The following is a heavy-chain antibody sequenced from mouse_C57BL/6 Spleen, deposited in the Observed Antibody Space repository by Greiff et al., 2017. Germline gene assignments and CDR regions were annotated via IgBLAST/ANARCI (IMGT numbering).Heavy chain of an antibody. CDR2: ISGGGGNT. D-gene: IGHD2-3*01. J-gene: IGHJ1*03. V-gene: IGHV5-9*01. Sequence: EVKLVESGGGLVKPGGSLKLSCAASGFTFSSYTMSWVRPTPEKRLEWVATISGGGGNTYYPDSVKGRFTIYRDHAKNTLYLQRSSLRSEDTALYYCARRTVYDGYYDWYFDVWGTGTTVTVSS. CDR1: GFTFSSYT. CDR3: ARRTVYDGYYDWYFDV.